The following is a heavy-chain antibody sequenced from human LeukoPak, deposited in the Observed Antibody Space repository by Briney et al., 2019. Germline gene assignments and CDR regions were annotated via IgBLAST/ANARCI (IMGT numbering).Heavy chain of an antibody. CDR2: IYHSGST. D-gene: IGHD4/OR15-4a*01. V-gene: IGHV4-4*02. J-gene: IGHJ4*02. Sequence: PSETLSLTCAVSGGSISSSNWWSWVRQPPGKGLEWIGEIYHSGSTNYKPSLKSRVTISVDKSRNQFSLKLSSVTAADTAVYYCATIPWTMAGPRWGQGTLVTVSS. CDR3: ATIPWTMAGPR. CDR1: GGSISSSNW.